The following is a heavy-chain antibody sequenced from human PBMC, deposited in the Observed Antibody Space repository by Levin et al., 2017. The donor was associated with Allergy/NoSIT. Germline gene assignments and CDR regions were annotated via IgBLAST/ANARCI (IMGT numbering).Heavy chain of an antibody. CDR1: GYSFTSYW. J-gene: IGHJ4*02. D-gene: IGHD4-23*01. V-gene: IGHV5-51*01. CDR2: IFPSDSDT. Sequence: PGGSLRLSCQASGYSFTSYWFGWVRQRPGKGLEWMGLIFPSDSDTRVSPSFQGQIIMSVDKSINTAYLQWSSLTASDSAMYYCARRDSDGSNSFDYWGQGTLVTVSS. CDR3: ARRDSDGSNSFDY.